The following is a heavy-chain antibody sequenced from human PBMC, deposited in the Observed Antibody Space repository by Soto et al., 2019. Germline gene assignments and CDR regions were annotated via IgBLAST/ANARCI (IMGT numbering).Heavy chain of an antibody. CDR3: ARDRCSGGSCFLFDY. CDR2: LSSSGGGT. D-gene: IGHD2-15*01. V-gene: IGHV3-23*01. CDR1: GFTFSNHA. Sequence: GSLRLSCAASGFTFSNHAMSWVRQASGKGLEWVSGLSSSGGGTYYADSVKGRFTISRDNSKNTLYLQMNSLRAEDTAVYYCARDRCSGGSCFLFDYWGQGTLVTVSS. J-gene: IGHJ4*02.